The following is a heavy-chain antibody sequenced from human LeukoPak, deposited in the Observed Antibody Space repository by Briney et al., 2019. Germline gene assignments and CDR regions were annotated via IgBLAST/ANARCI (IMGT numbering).Heavy chain of an antibody. V-gene: IGHV5-51*01. J-gene: IGHJ3*02. CDR3: ARPPYYYDSSGYHEYDAFDI. D-gene: IGHD3-22*01. Sequence: PGESLKISCKGSGYSFTSYWIGWVRQMPGKGLEWMGIIYPGDSDTRYSPSFQGQVTISADKSISTAYLQWSSLKASDTAMYYCARPPYYYDSSGYHEYDAFDIWGQGTMVIVSS. CDR1: GYSFTSYW. CDR2: IYPGDSDT.